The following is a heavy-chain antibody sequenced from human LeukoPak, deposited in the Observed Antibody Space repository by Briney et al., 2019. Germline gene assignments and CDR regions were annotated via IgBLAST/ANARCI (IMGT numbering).Heavy chain of an antibody. Sequence: GGSLRLSCAASGFTFNSYSMNWVRQAPGKGLEWVSYISSTSSTIYYTESVKGRFTISRDNAKNSLYLQMNSLRAEDTAVYYCARRYYYDSSGYFQYYFDYWGQGTLVTVSS. V-gene: IGHV3-48*01. CDR1: GFTFNSYS. CDR3: ARRYYYDSSGYFQYYFDY. J-gene: IGHJ4*02. CDR2: ISSTSSTI. D-gene: IGHD3-22*01.